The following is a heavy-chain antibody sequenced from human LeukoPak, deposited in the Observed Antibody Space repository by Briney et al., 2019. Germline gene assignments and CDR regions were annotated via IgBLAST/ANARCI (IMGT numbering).Heavy chain of an antibody. V-gene: IGHV3-30-3*01. D-gene: IGHD6-19*01. J-gene: IGHJ4*02. CDR1: GFTLSSYA. CDR2: ISYDGSNK. CDR3: ARGGQWLALDY. Sequence: GRSLRLSCAASGFTLSSYAMHWVRQAPGKGLEWVAVISYDGSNKYYADSVKGRFTISRDNSKNTLYLQMNSLRAEDTAVYYCARGGQWLALDYWGQGTLVTVSS.